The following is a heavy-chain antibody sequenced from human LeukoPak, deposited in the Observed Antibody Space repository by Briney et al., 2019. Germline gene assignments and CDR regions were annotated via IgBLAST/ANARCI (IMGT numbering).Heavy chain of an antibody. CDR3: ASDYSSGWSEYFQH. CDR2: ISSSSSYI. Sequence: PGGSLRLSCAASGFTFSSYSMYWVRQAPGKGLEWVSSISSSSSYIYYADSVKGRFTISRDNAKNSLYLQMNSLRAEDTAVYYCASDYSSGWSEYFQHWGQGTLVTLSS. CDR1: GFTFSSYS. J-gene: IGHJ1*01. V-gene: IGHV3-21*01. D-gene: IGHD6-19*01.